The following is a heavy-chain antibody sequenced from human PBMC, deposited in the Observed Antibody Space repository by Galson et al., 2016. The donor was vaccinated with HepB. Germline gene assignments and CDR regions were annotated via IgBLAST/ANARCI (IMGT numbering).Heavy chain of an antibody. CDR2: INHSGST. V-gene: IGHV4-34*01. J-gene: IGHJ4*02. D-gene: IGHD2-8*02. CDR1: GGSFSGYY. CDR3: AKERCGSIAGGAY. Sequence: LSLTCAVYGGSFSGYYWSWIRQPPGKGLEWIGEINHSGSTNYNPSLKSRVTISVDTSKNQFSLKLTSVTAADAAVYYCAKERCGSIAGGAYWGQGTLVTVSS.